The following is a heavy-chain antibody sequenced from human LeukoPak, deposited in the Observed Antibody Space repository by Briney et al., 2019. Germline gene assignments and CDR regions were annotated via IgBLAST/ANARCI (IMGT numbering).Heavy chain of an antibody. CDR3: ARRGTASSGSYYFDH. CDR1: GGSVTSSTFS. J-gene: IGHJ4*02. D-gene: IGHD6-19*01. Sequence: SETLSLTCTVSGGSVTSSTFSWAWIRQPPGKGLEWIGNIYTSGNTYYNPSLKSRVTMSVDTSKNQCPLKLSSVTAADTAVYYCARRGTASSGSYYFDHWGQGTLVTVSS. CDR2: IYTSGNT. V-gene: IGHV4-39*01.